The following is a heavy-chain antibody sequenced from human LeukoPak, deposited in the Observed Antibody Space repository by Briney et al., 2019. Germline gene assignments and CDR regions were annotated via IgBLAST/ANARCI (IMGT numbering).Heavy chain of an antibody. CDR3: AKVYPQYSHGPSFFDY. Sequence: GGSLRLSCAASGFTFSSYGMHWVRQAPGKGLEWVAVISYDGSNKYYADSVKGRFTISRDNSKNTLYLQMNSLRAEDTAVYYCAKVYPQYSHGPSFFDYWGQGTLVTVSS. D-gene: IGHD5-18*01. J-gene: IGHJ4*02. V-gene: IGHV3-30*18. CDR1: GFTFSSYG. CDR2: ISYDGSNK.